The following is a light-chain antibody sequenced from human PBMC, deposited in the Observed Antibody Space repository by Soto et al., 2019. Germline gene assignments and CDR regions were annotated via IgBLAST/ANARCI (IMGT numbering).Light chain of an antibody. CDR1: SSDVGGYNY. CDR2: EVS. Sequence: QSALTQPPSASGSPGQSVTISCTGSSSDVGGYNYVSWYQQHPGKAPKLMIYEVSKRPSGVPDRLSGSKSGNTASLTVSELQAEDEADYYCSSYGGSNNVVFGGGTKVTVL. V-gene: IGLV2-8*01. CDR3: SSYGGSNNVV. J-gene: IGLJ2*01.